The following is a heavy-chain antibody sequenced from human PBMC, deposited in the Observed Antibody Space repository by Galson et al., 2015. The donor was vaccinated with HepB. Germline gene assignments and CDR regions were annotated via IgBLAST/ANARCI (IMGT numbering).Heavy chain of an antibody. CDR1: GFTFSDNA. CDR2: ISGRGYTT. J-gene: IGHJ4*02. CDR3: AKGRAGTVAYSSSWYFDY. Sequence: SLRLSCAASGFTFSDNAMSWVRQAPGKGLEWVSGISGRGYTTYYADSVEGRFTISRDNSKNTLYLQMNSLRGEDTAVYYCAKGRAGTVAYSSSWYFDYWGQGTLVTVSS. V-gene: IGHV3-23*01. D-gene: IGHD6-13*01.